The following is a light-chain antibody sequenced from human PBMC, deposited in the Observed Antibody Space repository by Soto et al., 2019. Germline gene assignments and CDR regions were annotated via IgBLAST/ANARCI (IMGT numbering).Light chain of an antibody. CDR1: QGIISY. CDR2: AAS. Sequence: VIWMTQSPSLLSASTGDRVTISCRMSQGIISYLAWYQQKPGKAPELLIYAASTLQSGVPSRFSGSGSGTDFTLTISCLQSEDFATYYCQQYYSFPITFCQGTRLASK. CDR3: QQYYSFPIT. J-gene: IGKJ5*01. V-gene: IGKV1D-8*01.